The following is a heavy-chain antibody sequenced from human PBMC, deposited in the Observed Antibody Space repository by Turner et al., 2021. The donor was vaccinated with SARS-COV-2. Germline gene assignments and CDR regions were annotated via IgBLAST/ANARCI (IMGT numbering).Heavy chain of an antibody. V-gene: IGHV4-39*01. CDR3: ATKTHCGSDCYSKYFDL. Sequence: QLQLEESGPELVKASETLSLTCGVSGGSVTNSFYFWGWVRQAPGRGLEWIASMSYSEMTYHNPSLRSRVSISKDTSKNQFSLRLTSLTAADTAIYYCATKTHCGSDCYSKYFDLWGRGTPVTVAS. CDR2: MSYSEMT. D-gene: IGHD2-21*02. CDR1: GGSVTNSFYF. J-gene: IGHJ2*01.